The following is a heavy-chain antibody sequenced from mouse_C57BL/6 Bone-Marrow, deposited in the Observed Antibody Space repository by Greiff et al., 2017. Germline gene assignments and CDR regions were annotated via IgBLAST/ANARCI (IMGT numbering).Heavy chain of an antibody. CDR2: IYPGSGST. CDR3: ARWAGWYFDG. CDR1: GYTFTSYW. V-gene: IGHV1-55*01. Sequence: VQLQQPGAELVKPGASVKMSCKASGYTFTSYWITWVKQRPGQGLEWIGDIYPGSGSTNYNEKFKSKATLTVDTSASTAYMQLSSLKSEDSAVYYCARWAGWYFDGWGTGTTVTVSA. J-gene: IGHJ1*03.